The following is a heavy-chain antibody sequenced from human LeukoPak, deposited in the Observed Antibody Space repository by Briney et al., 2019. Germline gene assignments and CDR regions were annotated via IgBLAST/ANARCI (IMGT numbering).Heavy chain of an antibody. CDR1: GYTFTGYY. D-gene: IGHD3-22*01. Sequence: ASVKVSCKASGYTFTGYYMHWVRQAPGQGLEWMGWINPNSGGTNYAQKFQGRVTMTRDTSISTAYMELSRLRSDDTAVCYCAGDDKTYYYDSSGYYPYWYWGQGTLVTVSS. CDR3: AGDDKTYYYDSSGYYPYWY. CDR2: INPNSGGT. V-gene: IGHV1-2*02. J-gene: IGHJ4*02.